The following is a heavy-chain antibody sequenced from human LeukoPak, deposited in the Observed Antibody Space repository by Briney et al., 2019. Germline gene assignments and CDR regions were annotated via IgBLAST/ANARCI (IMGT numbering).Heavy chain of an antibody. J-gene: IGHJ4*02. CDR3: ARGSSGYYLDY. CDR2: ISYDGKNE. CDR1: GIIFSGYA. V-gene: IGHV3-30*04. Sequence: GRSLRLSCAASGIIFSGYAMHWVRQAPGKGLEWVAIISYDGKNEYYADFVKGRFTISRDNSKNTLYLQMNSLRAEDTAVYYCARGSSGYYLDYWGQGTLVTVSS. D-gene: IGHD3-22*01.